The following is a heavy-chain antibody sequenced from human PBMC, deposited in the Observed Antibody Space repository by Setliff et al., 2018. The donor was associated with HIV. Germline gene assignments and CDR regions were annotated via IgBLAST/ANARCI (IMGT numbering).Heavy chain of an antibody. CDR2: TNTDGTTT. V-gene: IGHV3-74*01. J-gene: IGHJ4*01. CDR3: TTPRISGSSGWYFDY. Sequence: ETLSLTCTVSGGSISSHYWSWIRQPPGKGLEWVALTNTDGTTTSYADFVKGRLTISKDTARNTLYLQMNTVTAEDTAVYYCTTPRISGSSGWYFDYWGHGTLVTVSS. CDR1: GGSISSHY. D-gene: IGHD3-10*01.